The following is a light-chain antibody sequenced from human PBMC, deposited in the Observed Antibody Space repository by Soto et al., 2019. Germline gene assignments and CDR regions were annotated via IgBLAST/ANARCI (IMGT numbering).Light chain of an antibody. CDR3: AAWDDRGVI. CDR2: RNH. V-gene: IGLV1-47*01. J-gene: IGLJ2*01. CDR1: TSNIGSNY. Sequence: QSVLTQPPSASGTPGQRVSISCSGSTSNIGSNYVYWYQQLPGTAPRLLIYRNHHRPSGVPDRFSGSKFGTSASLAISGLRSEDEADYYCAAWDDRGVIFGGGTKLTVL.